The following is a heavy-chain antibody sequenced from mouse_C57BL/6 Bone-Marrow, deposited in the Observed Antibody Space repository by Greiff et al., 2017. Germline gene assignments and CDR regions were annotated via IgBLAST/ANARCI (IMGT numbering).Heavy chain of an antibody. V-gene: IGHV1-64*01. Sequence: VQLQQPGAELVKPGASVKLSCKASGYTFTSYWMHWVKQRPGQGLEWIGMIHPNSGSTNYNEKFKSKATLTVDKSSSTAYMQLSSLTSEDSAVYYCARGRYYYGSSLFAYWGQGTLVTVSA. CDR3: ARGRYYYGSSLFAY. J-gene: IGHJ3*01. D-gene: IGHD1-1*01. CDR2: IHPNSGST. CDR1: GYTFTSYW.